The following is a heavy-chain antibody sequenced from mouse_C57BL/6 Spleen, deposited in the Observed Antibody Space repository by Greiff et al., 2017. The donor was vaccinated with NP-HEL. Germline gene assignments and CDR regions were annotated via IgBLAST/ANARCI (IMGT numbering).Heavy chain of an antibody. Sequence: QVQLQQPGAELVKPGASVKLSCKASGFTFTSYGMHWVQQRPGQGLEWIGMIHPNSGSTNYNEKLKSKATLTGDKACNTVYMQLSSLTSEDSAIYYCARETELLGPAFAYWGQGTLVTVSA. J-gene: IGHJ3*01. CDR3: ARETELLGPAFAY. CDR2: IHPNSGST. D-gene: IGHD1-1*01. V-gene: IGHV1-64*01. CDR1: GFTFTSYG.